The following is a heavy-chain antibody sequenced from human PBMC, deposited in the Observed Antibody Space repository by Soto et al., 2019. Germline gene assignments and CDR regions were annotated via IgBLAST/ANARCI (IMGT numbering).Heavy chain of an antibody. Sequence: GASVKVSCKASGYTFASYAMHWVRQAPGQRLEWMGWINAGNGNTKYSQKFQGRVTITRDTSASTAYMELSSLRSEDTAVYYCARGEGYYYDSSGPDAFDIWGQGTMVTVSS. V-gene: IGHV1-3*01. D-gene: IGHD3-22*01. CDR1: GYTFASYA. J-gene: IGHJ3*02. CDR3: ARGEGYYYDSSGPDAFDI. CDR2: INAGNGNT.